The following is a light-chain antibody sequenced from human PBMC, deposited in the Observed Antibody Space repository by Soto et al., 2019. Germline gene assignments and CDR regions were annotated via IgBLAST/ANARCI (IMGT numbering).Light chain of an antibody. CDR3: QQYYTNPFT. V-gene: IGKV4-1*01. J-gene: IGKJ4*01. Sequence: DFVMTQSPDSLAVSLGERATINCKSSQSVLYSTNNKNYLAWYQQKPGQPPKLLIYWASTRESGVPDRFSGSRSGTDFTLTISSLQPEDVALYFCQQYYTNPFTFGGGTKVEIK. CDR1: QSVLYSTNNKNY. CDR2: WAS.